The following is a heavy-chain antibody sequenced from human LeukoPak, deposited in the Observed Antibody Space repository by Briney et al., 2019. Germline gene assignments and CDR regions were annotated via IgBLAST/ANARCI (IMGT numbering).Heavy chain of an antibody. CDR2: ISSSSSYI. Sequence: GGSLRLSCAASGFTFSSYSMNWVRQAPGKGLEWVSSISSSSSYIYYADSVKGRFTISRDNAKNSLYLQMNSLRLEDTALYYCARDQTYYFDYWGQGTLVTVSS. J-gene: IGHJ4*02. CDR1: GFTFSSYS. CDR3: ARDQTYYFDY. V-gene: IGHV3-21*01.